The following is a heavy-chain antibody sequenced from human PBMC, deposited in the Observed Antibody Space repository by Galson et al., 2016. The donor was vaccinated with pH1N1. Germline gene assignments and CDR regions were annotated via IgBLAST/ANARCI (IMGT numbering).Heavy chain of an antibody. D-gene: IGHD2-21*01. CDR2: INVDTGNT. V-gene: IGHV1-18*01. J-gene: IGHJ6*02. CDR1: GYTFTSNG. Sequence: SVKVSCKASGYTFTSNGISWVRQAPGQGLEWMGWINVDTGNTVHAQKLQARVTMTTDTSTKTAYMELRSLKSDDTAVYYCARAGNCDGDRCYGNGLDVWGQGTTVTVSS. CDR3: ARAGNCDGDRCYGNGLDV.